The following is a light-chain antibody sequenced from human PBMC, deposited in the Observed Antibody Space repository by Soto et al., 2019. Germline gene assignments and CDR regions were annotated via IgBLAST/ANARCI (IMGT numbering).Light chain of an antibody. V-gene: IGLV2-14*01. CDR2: DVS. CDR1: SSDIGSYNY. CDR3: SSYISSSTYV. J-gene: IGLJ1*01. Sequence: QTVLTQPASVSGSPGQSITISCTGTSSDIGSYNYVSWYQQYPGKTPKFMIYDVSNRPSGVSNSFSGSKSGNTASLTISGLQAEDEADYYCSSYISSSTYVFGTGTKVTVL.